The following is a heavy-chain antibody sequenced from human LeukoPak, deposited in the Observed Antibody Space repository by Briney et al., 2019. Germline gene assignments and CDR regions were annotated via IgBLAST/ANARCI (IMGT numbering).Heavy chain of an antibody. CDR1: GITLYDQA. J-gene: IGHJ6*03. CDR2: INGVGDRA. Sequence: PGGSLRLSCVVSGITLYDQALSWVRQAPGKGLEWVSGINGVGDRADYADSVRGRFIISRDISKNTLYLQMYSLRADDTAVYYCTKDLFWASSVYSNFDMDIWGKGTTVVVSS. CDR3: TKDLFWASSVYSNFDMDI. D-gene: IGHD3/OR15-3a*01. V-gene: IGHV3-23*01.